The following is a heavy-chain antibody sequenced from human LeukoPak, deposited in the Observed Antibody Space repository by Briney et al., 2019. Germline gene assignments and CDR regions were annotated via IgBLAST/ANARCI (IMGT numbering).Heavy chain of an antibody. CDR1: GYTFTSHY. CDR3: ARARADFWSGFL. J-gene: IGHJ4*02. CDR2: INPSAGST. Sequence: GASVKVSCRASGYTFTSHYMHWVRQAPGQGLEWMGIINPSAGSTSYPQKFQGRVTMTRDTSISTAYMELSRLRSDDTAVYYCARARADFWSGFLWGQGTLVTVSS. V-gene: IGHV1-46*01. D-gene: IGHD3-3*01.